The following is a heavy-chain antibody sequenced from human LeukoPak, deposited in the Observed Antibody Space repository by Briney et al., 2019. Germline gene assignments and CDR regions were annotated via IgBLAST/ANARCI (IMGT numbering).Heavy chain of an antibody. CDR3: ARDRWVV. CDR2: MSSDGNKK. D-gene: IGHD4-23*01. J-gene: IGHJ3*01. Sequence: PGGSLRLSCAAPGFTFNSYTMHWVRQAPGKGLEWVAVMSSDGNKKFYAEYVKGRFTISRDNSKNTLYLQMNSLRAEDTAVYYCARDRWVVWGQGTMVTVSS. CDR1: GFTFNSYT. V-gene: IGHV3-30-3*01.